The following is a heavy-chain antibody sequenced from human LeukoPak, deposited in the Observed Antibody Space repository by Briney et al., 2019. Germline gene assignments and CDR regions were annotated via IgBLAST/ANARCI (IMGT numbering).Heavy chain of an antibody. CDR3: ARGRVSSSTWYSTYYYYFYMDV. Sequence: SETLSLTCSVSDDSITMYYWTWIRQPPGKGLEWIGYVDHTGSTNFNPSLNGRVSISRDTTKNLFSLRLRSGTAADTAVYFCARGRVSSSTWYSTYYYYFYMDVWGKGTTVTVSS. CDR1: DDSITMYY. J-gene: IGHJ6*03. D-gene: IGHD1-1*01. CDR2: VDHTGST. V-gene: IGHV4-59*01.